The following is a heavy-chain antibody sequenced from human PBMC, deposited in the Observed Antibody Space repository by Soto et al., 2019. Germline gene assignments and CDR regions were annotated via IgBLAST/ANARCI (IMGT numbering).Heavy chain of an antibody. D-gene: IGHD1-26*01. CDR3: AHRRGAYYFDH. CDR1: GFSLSTNGVG. V-gene: IGHV2-5*02. CDR2: IYWDGDK. J-gene: IGHJ4*02. Sequence: QITLKESGPTLVKPTQTLTLTCTFSGFSLSTNGVGVGWIRQPPGKALECLALIYWDGDKRYSPSLKSRLTSTKHPSKTQVVLTMTKMDPVDTATYCCAHRRGAYYFDHWGQGTLVTVSS.